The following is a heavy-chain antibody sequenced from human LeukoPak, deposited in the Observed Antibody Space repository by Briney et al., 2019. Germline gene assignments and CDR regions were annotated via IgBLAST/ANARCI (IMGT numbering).Heavy chain of an antibody. CDR3: ARGKSDYYDSSGLDY. J-gene: IGHJ4*02. CDR1: GGSISSGGYY. D-gene: IGHD3-22*01. CDR2: IYYSGIT. V-gene: IGHV4-31*03. Sequence: PSETLSLTCTVSGGSISSGGYYWSWIRQHPGKGLEWIGYIYYSGITYYNPSLKSRVTISVDTSKNQFSLKLSSVTAADTAVYYCARGKSDYYDSSGLDYWGQGTLVTVSS.